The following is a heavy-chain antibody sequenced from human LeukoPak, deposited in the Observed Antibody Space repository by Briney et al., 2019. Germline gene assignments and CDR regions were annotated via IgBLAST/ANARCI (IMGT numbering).Heavy chain of an antibody. D-gene: IGHD3-22*01. V-gene: IGHV4-39*02. CDR3: AREDSSVSDDAFDI. J-gene: IGHJ3*02. CDR2: IYHSGST. Sequence: SETLSLTCTVSGGSISSNNHYWGWLRQPPGTGLEWIGSIYHSGSTYYNPSLKSRVTISVDTSKNQFSLRLSSVTAADTAVYYCAREDSSVSDDAFDIWGQGTMVTVSS. CDR1: GGSISSNNHY.